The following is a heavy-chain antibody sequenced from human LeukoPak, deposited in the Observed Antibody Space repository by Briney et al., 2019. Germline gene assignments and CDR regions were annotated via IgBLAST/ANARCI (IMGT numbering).Heavy chain of an antibody. Sequence: GGSLRLSCAASGFTLSSYGMHWVRQAPGKGLEWVAVISYDGSNKYYADSVKGRFTISRDNAKNSLYLQMNSLRAEDTAVYYCARLREIPVFGVVTKSTSYFDYWGQGTLVTVSS. V-gene: IGHV3-30*03. CDR2: ISYDGSNK. J-gene: IGHJ4*02. D-gene: IGHD3-3*01. CDR1: GFTLSSYG. CDR3: ARLREIPVFGVVTKSTSYFDY.